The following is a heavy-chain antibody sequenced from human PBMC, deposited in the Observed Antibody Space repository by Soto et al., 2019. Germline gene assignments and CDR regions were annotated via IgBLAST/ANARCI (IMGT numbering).Heavy chain of an antibody. Sequence: EVQLVESGGGLVQPGGSLRLSCAASGFTLSGRSMHWVRQAPGKGLVWVSGIDNAGTDSTYADSVKGRFTSSRDNAKNMLYLQMNSLRVEDTAVYYCARGGFGADVWGKGTTVTVSS. CDR2: IDNAGTDS. CDR1: GFTLSGRS. J-gene: IGHJ6*04. V-gene: IGHV3-74*01. CDR3: ARGGFGADV. D-gene: IGHD3-10*01.